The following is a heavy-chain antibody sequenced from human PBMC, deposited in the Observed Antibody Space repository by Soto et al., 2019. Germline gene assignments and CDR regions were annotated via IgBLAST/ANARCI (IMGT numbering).Heavy chain of an antibody. CDR1: GFTFSLAW. CDR2: IKSEGSGGTT. CDR3: THSWTYYSDNSV. D-gene: IGHD3-22*01. Sequence: EEQLVESGGGLVKPGGSLRLSCAGSGFTFSLAWMNCVRQAPGKGLEWVGRIKSEGSGGTTDYAAPVKGRFTISRDDSINTQYLQMNNLKTEDTAVYYCTHSWTYYSDNSVWGKGTMVTVSS. V-gene: IGHV3-15*07. J-gene: IGHJ3*01.